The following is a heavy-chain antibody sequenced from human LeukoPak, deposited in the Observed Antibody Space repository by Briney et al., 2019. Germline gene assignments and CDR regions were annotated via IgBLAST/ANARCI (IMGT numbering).Heavy chain of an antibody. V-gene: IGHV1-46*01. CDR3: ARSPYTYGSLFYLDY. Sequence: AASVKVSCKASGYTFTSYYMHWVRQAPGQGLEWMGIINPSGGSTSYAQKFQGRVTLTRDTSTSTVYMELSGLRSEDTAVYYCARSPYTYGSLFYLDYWGQGTLVTVSS. CDR2: INPSGGST. D-gene: IGHD5-18*01. CDR1: GYTFTSYY. J-gene: IGHJ4*02.